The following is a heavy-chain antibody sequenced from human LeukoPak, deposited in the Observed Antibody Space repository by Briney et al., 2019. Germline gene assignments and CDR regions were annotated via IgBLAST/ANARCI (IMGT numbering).Heavy chain of an antibody. CDR2: INPNSGGT. CDR1: GYTFTGYY. J-gene: IGHJ6*03. D-gene: IGHD1-26*01. CDR3: AASGGSYYYYYYMDV. Sequence: ASVKVSCKASGYTFTGYYMHWVRQAPGQGLEWMGWINPNSGGTNYAQKFQGRVTMTRDTSISTAYMELSRLRSDDTAVYYCAASGGSYYYYYYMDVWGKGTTVTVSS. V-gene: IGHV1-2*02.